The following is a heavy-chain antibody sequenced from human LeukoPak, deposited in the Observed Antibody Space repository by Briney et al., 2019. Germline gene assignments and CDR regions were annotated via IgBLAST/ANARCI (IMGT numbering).Heavy chain of an antibody. Sequence: PGGSXXXXXAASGFTFSSYSMNXVRQAPGKGRXWXSSISTSSSYIYYADSVRGRFTISRDNAKNSLYLQMNSLRAEDTAVYYCARDGTTVSYRYYYYMDVWGKGTTVTVSS. J-gene: IGHJ6*03. CDR3: ARDGTTVSYRYYYYMDV. CDR2: ISTSSSYI. CDR1: GFTFSSYS. V-gene: IGHV3-21*01. D-gene: IGHD4-11*01.